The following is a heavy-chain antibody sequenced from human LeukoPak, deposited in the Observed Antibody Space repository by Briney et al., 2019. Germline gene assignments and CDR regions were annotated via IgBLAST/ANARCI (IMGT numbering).Heavy chain of an antibody. D-gene: IGHD1-14*01. Sequence: GGSLRLSCAASGFTFSSYWMHWVRQAPGKGLVWVSRINSDGSSTSYADSVKGRFTISRDNAKNTLYLQMNSLRAEDTAVYYCARGEPYYYYYGMDVWGQGTLVTVSS. CDR3: ARGEPYYYYYGMDV. V-gene: IGHV3-74*01. CDR2: INSDGSST. CDR1: GFTFSSYW. J-gene: IGHJ6*02.